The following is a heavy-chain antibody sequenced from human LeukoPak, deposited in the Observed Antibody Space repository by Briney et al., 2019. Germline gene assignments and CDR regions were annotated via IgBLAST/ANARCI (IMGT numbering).Heavy chain of an antibody. CDR1: GFTFSSYS. J-gene: IGHJ5*02. CDR3: ARDPDILGYCSSTSCFGWFDP. V-gene: IGHV3-21*01. Sequence: GGSLRRSCAASGFTFSSYSMNWVRQAPGKGLEWVSSISSSSYIYYADSVKGRFTISRDNAKNSLYLQMNSLRAEDTAGYYCARDPDILGYCSSTSCFGWFDPWGQGTLATVSS. D-gene: IGHD2-2*01. CDR2: ISSSSYI.